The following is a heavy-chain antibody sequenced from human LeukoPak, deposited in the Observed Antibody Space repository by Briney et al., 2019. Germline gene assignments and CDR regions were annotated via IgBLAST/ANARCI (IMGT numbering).Heavy chain of an antibody. D-gene: IGHD1-26*01. J-gene: IGHJ4*02. V-gene: IGHV3-30*02. Sequence: GGSLRLSCAASGFTFSNYGMHWVRQAPGKGLEWVAFIRYDGSKKYYVDSVKGRFTISRDSSKNTLYLQMNSLRAEDTAVYYCAKRGAEVGTTIAPGDYWGQGSLVTVSS. CDR2: IRYDGSKK. CDR1: GFTFSNYG. CDR3: AKRGAEVGTTIAPGDY.